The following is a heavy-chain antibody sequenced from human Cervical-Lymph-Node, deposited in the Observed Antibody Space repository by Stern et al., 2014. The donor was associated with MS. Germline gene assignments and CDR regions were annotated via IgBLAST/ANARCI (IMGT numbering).Heavy chain of an antibody. CDR2: IIRPVGTA. CDR1: GGV. V-gene: IGHV1-69*06. CDR3: ARGTGDNWFDP. Sequence: QVQLVQSGADVKKPASAVRVSCKASGGVSWLRQAPGQGLEYMGGIIRPVGTAHYAQRFQGRLTITADTSRNTTYMQLRSLRSVDTAVYYCARGTGDNWFDPWGQGTLVSVSS. J-gene: IGHJ5*02. D-gene: IGHD3-10*01.